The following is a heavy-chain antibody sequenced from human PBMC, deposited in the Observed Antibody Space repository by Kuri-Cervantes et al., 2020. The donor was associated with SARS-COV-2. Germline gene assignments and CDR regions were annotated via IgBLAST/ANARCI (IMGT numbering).Heavy chain of an antibody. Sequence: ESLKISCTVSGGSIGSSSYYWGWIRQPPGKGLEWIGSIYYSGSTYYNPSLKSRVTISVDTSKNQFSLKLSSVTAADTAVYYCARHRYMIYDAFDIWGQGTMVTVSS. V-gene: IGHV4-39*01. CDR2: IYYSGST. J-gene: IGHJ3*02. CDR1: GGSIGSSSYY. CDR3: ARHRYMIYDAFDI. D-gene: IGHD3/OR15-3a*01.